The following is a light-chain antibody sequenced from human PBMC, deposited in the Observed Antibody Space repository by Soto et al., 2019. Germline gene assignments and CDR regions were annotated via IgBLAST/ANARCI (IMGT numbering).Light chain of an antibody. CDR1: SSDVGGSNY. CDR3: SSYTRSRTVL. CDR2: EVT. J-gene: IGLJ2*01. V-gene: IGLV2-14*01. Sequence: QSVLTQPASVSGTLGQSITISCTGTSSDVGGSNYVSWYQQHPGKDPKFVIFEVTKRPSGVSSRFSGSKSGNTASLTVSGLQAEDAGDYYCSSYTRSRTVLFGGGTKVTVL.